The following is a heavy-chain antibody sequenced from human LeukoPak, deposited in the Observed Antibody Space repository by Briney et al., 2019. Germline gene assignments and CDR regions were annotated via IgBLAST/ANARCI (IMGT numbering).Heavy chain of an antibody. Sequence: SETLSLTCTVSGGSISSYYWGWIRQPPGKGLEWIGSIYYSGSTYYNPSLKSRVTISVDTSKNQFSLKLSSVTAADTAVYYCARETSTGITGTTDAFDIWGQGTMVTVSS. J-gene: IGHJ3*02. CDR2: IYYSGST. D-gene: IGHD1-20*01. V-gene: IGHV4-39*02. CDR3: ARETSTGITGTTDAFDI. CDR1: GGSISSYY.